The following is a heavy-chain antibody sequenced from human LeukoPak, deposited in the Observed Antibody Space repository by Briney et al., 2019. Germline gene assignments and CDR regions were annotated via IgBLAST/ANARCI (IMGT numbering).Heavy chain of an antibody. CDR3: ARHPGKVTNDWYFDL. J-gene: IGHJ2*01. V-gene: IGHV1-2*02. CDR2: INPNSGGT. Sequence: ASVKVSFKASGYTFTGYYMHWVRQAPGQGLELMGWINPNSGGTNYAQKFHGRVTMTMDTSITTAYMELSRLSSDATAVYYCARHPGKVTNDWYFDLWGRGTLVTVSS. CDR1: GYTFTGYY. D-gene: IGHD4-23*01.